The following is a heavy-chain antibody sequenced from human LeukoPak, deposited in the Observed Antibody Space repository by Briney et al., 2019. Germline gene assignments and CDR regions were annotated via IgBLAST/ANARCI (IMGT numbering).Heavy chain of an antibody. CDR3: AKDYSTVVTENFDY. CDR1: GVTFSSYA. D-gene: IGHD4-23*01. V-gene: IGHV3-23*01. J-gene: IGHJ4*02. CDR2: ISGSGGST. Sequence: GGSLRLSCAGSGVTFSSYAMSWVRQAPGKGLEWVSAISGSGGSTYYADSVKGRFTISRDNSKNTLYLQMNSLRAEDTAVYYCAKDYSTVVTENFDYWGQGTLVTVSS.